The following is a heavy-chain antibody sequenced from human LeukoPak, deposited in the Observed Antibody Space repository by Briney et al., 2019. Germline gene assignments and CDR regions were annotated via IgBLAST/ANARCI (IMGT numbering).Heavy chain of an antibody. J-gene: IGHJ4*02. Sequence: GGSLRLSCAASGFTFSSYAMHWVRQAPGKGLEWVAVIWYDGSNKYYADSVKGRFTISRDNSKNTLYLQMNSLRAEDTAVYYCARDKWVVPGLPDNWGQGTLVTISS. CDR3: ARDKWVVPGLPDN. D-gene: IGHD2-2*01. CDR2: IWYDGSNK. CDR1: GFTFSSYA. V-gene: IGHV3-33*08.